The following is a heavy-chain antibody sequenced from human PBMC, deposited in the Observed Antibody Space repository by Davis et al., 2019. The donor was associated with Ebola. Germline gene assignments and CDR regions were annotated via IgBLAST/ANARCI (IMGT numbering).Heavy chain of an antibody. Sequence: SETLSLTCTVSGGSLSNYVWSWIRQPPGKGLEWVVYMYYSGYTSYNPSLKSRVSISLDTTKNQLSLKMTSVTAADTAVYYCARLARTALIDYHYFDIWGRGTLVTASS. CDR3: ARLARTALIDYHYFDI. CDR2: MYYSGYT. V-gene: IGHV4-59*01. D-gene: IGHD2-21*02. CDR1: GGSLSNYV. J-gene: IGHJ2*01.